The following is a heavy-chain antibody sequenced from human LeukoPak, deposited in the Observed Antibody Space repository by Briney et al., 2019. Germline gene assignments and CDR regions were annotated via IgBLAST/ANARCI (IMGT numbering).Heavy chain of an antibody. Sequence: PSETLSLTCTVSGGSISSYYWSWIRQPPGKGLEWIAYIFDIGSINYNPSLKSRVTISLDTSKNQFSLKLSSVTAADTAVYYCAGHHPRNTVDFWGQGTLVTVSS. CDR2: IFDIGSI. CDR1: GGSISSYY. D-gene: IGHD2/OR15-2a*01. CDR3: AGHHPRNTVDF. V-gene: IGHV4-59*08. J-gene: IGHJ4*02.